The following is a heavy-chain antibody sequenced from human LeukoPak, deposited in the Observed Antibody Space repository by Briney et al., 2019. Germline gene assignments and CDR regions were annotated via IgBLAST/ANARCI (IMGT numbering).Heavy chain of an antibody. J-gene: IGHJ5*02. Sequence: ASVKVSCKASGYTFTGYYMHWVRHAPGQRLEWMGWINPNSGGTNYAQKFQGRVTMTRDTSISTAYMELSRLRSDDMAVYYCARTRQQLARNWFDPWGQGTLVAVSS. V-gene: IGHV1-2*02. CDR3: ARTRQQLARNWFDP. CDR2: INPNSGGT. CDR1: GYTFTGYY. D-gene: IGHD6-13*01.